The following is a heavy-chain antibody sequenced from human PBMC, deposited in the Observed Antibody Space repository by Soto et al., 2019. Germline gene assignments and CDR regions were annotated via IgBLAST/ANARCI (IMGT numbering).Heavy chain of an antibody. CDR3: ARDSDNIVAIKNWFDP. CDR2: IWYDGSNK. J-gene: IGHJ5*02. V-gene: IGHV3-33*01. D-gene: IGHD5-12*01. CDR1: GFTFSSYG. Sequence: PGGSLRLSCAASGFTFSSYGMHWVRQAPGKGLEWVAVIWYDGSNKYYADSVKGRFTISRDNSKNPLYLQMNSLRAEDTAVYYCARDSDNIVAIKNWFDPWGQGTLVTVSS.